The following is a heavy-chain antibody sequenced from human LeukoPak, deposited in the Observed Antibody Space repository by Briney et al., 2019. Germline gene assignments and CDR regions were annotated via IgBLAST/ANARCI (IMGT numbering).Heavy chain of an antibody. CDR2: ISYDGSNK. CDR1: GFTFSSYA. V-gene: IGHV3-30-3*01. Sequence: PGGSLRLSCAASGFTFSSYAMHWVRQAPGKGLEWVAVISYDGSNKYYADSVKGRFTITRDNSKNTLYLQMNSLRAEDTAVYYCARGGGGLVAWGQGTLVTVSS. CDR3: ARGGGGLVA. J-gene: IGHJ4*02. D-gene: IGHD2-15*01.